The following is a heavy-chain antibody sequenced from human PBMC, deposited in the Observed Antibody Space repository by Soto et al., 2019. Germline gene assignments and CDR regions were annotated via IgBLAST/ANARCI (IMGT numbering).Heavy chain of an antibody. J-gene: IGHJ6*02. V-gene: IGHV3-23*01. Sequence: EVQFLESGGGLVQPGGSLRLSCVASGFSFSSCAMSWVRQAPGKGLEWVSTITGSYGGTYYAGSVKGRFTISRDDSKNTLYLQMNSLSAEDTAVYYCARGRGDGLLWFGELSGGGMDVWGQGTTVTVSS. D-gene: IGHD3-10*01. CDR3: ARGRGDGLLWFGELSGGGMDV. CDR1: GFSFSSCA. CDR2: ITGSYGGT.